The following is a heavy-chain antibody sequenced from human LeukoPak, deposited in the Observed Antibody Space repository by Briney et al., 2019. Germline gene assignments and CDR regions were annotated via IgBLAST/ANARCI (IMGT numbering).Heavy chain of an antibody. CDR3: GRDQAYYDSSGYGH. Sequence: PGGSLRLSCAASGFTFSDFYMSWIRQAPGKGLEWVSYISSSGNTKYYADSVKGRFTMSRDNAKNSLYLQMDSLRVEDTAVYYCGRDQAYYDSSGYGHWGQGTLVTVSS. V-gene: IGHV3-11*01. CDR2: ISSSGNTK. CDR1: GFTFSDFY. D-gene: IGHD3-22*01. J-gene: IGHJ4*02.